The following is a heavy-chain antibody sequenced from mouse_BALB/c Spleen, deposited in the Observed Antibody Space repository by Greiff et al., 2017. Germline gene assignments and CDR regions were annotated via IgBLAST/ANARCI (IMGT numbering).Heavy chain of an antibody. V-gene: IGHV10-3*03. J-gene: IGHJ4*01. CDR1: GFTFNTYA. CDR2: IRSKSNNYAT. D-gene: IGHD3-3*01. Sequence: GGGLVQPKGSLKLSCAASGFTFNTYAMHWVCQAPGKGLEWVARIRSKSNNYATYYADSVKDRFTISRDDSQSMLYLQMNNLKTEDTAMYYCVREGTFMDYWGQGTSVTVSS. CDR3: VREGTFMDY.